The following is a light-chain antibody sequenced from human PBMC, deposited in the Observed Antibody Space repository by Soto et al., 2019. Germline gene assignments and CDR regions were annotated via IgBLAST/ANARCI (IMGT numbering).Light chain of an antibody. Sequence: DIQMTQSPSTLSASVGDRVTITCRASQSISSWLAWYQQKPGKAPKLLIYDAFSLETGVPFTFSGSGSGTEFSLTISSLQPDDLGTYYCQQYHTFPLTFGGGTKVDIK. CDR1: QSISSW. CDR3: QQYHTFPLT. V-gene: IGKV1-5*01. J-gene: IGKJ4*01. CDR2: DAF.